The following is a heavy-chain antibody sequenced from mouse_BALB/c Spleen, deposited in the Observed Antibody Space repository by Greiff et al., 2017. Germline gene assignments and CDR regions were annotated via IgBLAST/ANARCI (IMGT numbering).Heavy chain of an antibody. V-gene: IGHV1-4*02. CDR3: ARGDYDGAWFAY. Sequence: VQLQQSAAELARPGASVKMSCKASGYTFTSYTMHWVKQRPGQGLEWIGYINPSSGYTEYNQKFKDKTTLTADKSSSTAYMQLSSLTSEDSAVYYCARGDYDGAWFAYWGQGTLVTVSA. CDR2: INPSSGYT. J-gene: IGHJ3*01. D-gene: IGHD2-4*01. CDR1: GYTFTSYT.